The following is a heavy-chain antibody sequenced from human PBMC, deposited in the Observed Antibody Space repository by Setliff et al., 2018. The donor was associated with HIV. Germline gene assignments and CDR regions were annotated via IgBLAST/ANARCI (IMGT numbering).Heavy chain of an antibody. J-gene: IGHJ4*02. CDR1: GGSISSHY. V-gene: IGHV4-59*08. CDR3: ATLDPSGGNFLAY. Sequence: SETLSLTCTVSGVSGGSISSHYWNWIRQPPGKGLEWIGYIYYTGTTKNNPSLKSRVTMSIDTSKNQFSLKLSSVTAADTAVYYCATLDPSGGNFLAYWGQGTLVTVSS. CDR2: IYYTGTT. D-gene: IGHD2-21*02.